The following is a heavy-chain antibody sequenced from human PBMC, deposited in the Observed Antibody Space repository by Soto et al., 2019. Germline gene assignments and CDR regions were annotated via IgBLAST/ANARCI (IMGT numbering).Heavy chain of an antibody. J-gene: IGHJ5*02. Sequence: KPSETLSLTCTVCGGSISSSSYYWGWIRQPPGKGLEWIGSIYYSGTTYYNPYLKSRVTISVDTSKNQFSLKLSSVTATDTAVSYCARSGGYCSGGTCPPHAWCQGTLVTVSS. D-gene: IGHD2-15*01. CDR2: IYYSGTT. CDR3: ARSGGYCSGGTCPPHA. CDR1: GGSISSSSYY. V-gene: IGHV4-39*01.